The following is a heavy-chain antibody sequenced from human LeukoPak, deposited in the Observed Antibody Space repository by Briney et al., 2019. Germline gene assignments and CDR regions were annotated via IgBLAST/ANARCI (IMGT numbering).Heavy chain of an antibody. J-gene: IGHJ3*02. CDR3: ARERIAYYDILTGPSPGVFDI. V-gene: IGHV4-59*01. CDR1: GGSISSYY. CDR2: IYYSGST. Sequence: TSETLSLTCTVSGGSISSYYWSWIRQPPGKGLKWIGYIYYSGSTNYNPSLKSRVTISVDTSKNQFSLKLSSVTAADTAVYYCARERIAYYDILTGPSPGVFDIWGQGTMVTVSS. D-gene: IGHD3-9*01.